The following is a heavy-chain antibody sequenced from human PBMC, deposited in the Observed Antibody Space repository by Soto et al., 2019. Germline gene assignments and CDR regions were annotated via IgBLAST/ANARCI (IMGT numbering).Heavy chain of an antibody. V-gene: IGHV3-66*01. Sequence: EVQLVESGGGLVQPGGSLRLSCAASGFTVSSNYMSWVRQAPGKGLEWVSVIYSGGSTYYADSVKGRFTISRDNSKNTLYLQMNSLRAEDTAVYYCARVRRQFSDYGDCDSPLEYYYYYMDVWGKGTTVTVSS. D-gene: IGHD4-17*01. CDR3: ARVRRQFSDYGDCDSPLEYYYYYMDV. CDR2: IYSGGST. CDR1: GFTVSSNY. J-gene: IGHJ6*03.